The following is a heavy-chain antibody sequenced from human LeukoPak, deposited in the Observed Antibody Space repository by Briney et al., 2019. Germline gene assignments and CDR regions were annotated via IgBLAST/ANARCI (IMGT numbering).Heavy chain of an antibody. CDR3: ARLGATAGIVDY. V-gene: IGHV4-59*01. CDR1: GGSIISYY. CDR2: IYYSGGT. Sequence: SETLSLTCTVSGGSIISYYWSWIRQPPGKGLEWIGYIYYSGGTNYNPSLESRVSMSVDTSKNQFSLEMTSVTAADTAVYYCARLGATAGIVDYWGQGTLVTVSS. D-gene: IGHD6-13*01. J-gene: IGHJ4*02.